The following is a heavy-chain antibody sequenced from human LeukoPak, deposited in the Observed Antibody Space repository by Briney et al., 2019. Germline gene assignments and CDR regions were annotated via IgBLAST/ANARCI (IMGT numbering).Heavy chain of an antibody. CDR3: ARDRIEVADTLRYFDL. CDR1: GGSISSYY. Sequence: SETLSLTCSVSGGSISSYYWSWIRQPAGKGLEWVGRIYTSGNANYNASLKRGVTISVETSKKKFSLKLSSVTAADTAVYYCARDRIEVADTLRYFDLWGRGTLVTVSS. D-gene: IGHD5-24*01. CDR2: IYTSGNA. V-gene: IGHV4-4*07. J-gene: IGHJ2*01.